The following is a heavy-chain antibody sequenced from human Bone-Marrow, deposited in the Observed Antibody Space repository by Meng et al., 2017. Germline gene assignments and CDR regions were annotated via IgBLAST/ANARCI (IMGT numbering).Heavy chain of an antibody. CDR2: IYNSGST. V-gene: IGHV4-34*01. Sequence: QVQLRQWGAGLLKPSETLSLPCAAYGGSFSGFYWNWFRQPPGKGLEWIGYIYNSGSTYYNPSLKSRVTISVDTSKNQFSLKLRFVTAADTAVYYCAREGRSHQVGVSVYWGQGNLVTVSS. J-gene: IGHJ4*02. CDR1: GGSFSGFY. D-gene: IGHD2-21*01. CDR3: AREGRSHQVGVSVY.